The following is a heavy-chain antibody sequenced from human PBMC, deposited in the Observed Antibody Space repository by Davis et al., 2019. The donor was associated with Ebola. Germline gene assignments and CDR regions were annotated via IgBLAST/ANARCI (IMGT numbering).Heavy chain of an antibody. D-gene: IGHD6-6*01. J-gene: IGHJ4*02. CDR2: ISGTSTYT. Sequence: GGSLRLSCTASGFTFSSFAMSWVRQAPGKGLEWVSTISGTSTYTYYADSVKGRFTISRDNSKNSLYLQMNSLRTEDTALYYCAKDRHWGQGTLVTVSS. V-gene: IGHV3-23*01. CDR3: AKDRH. CDR1: GFTFSSFA.